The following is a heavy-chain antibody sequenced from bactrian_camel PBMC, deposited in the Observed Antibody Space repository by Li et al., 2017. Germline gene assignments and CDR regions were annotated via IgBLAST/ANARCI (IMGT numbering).Heavy chain of an antibody. CDR1: GYRYASYC. V-gene: IGHV3S40*01. Sequence: DVQLVESGGDSVQAGGSLRLSCAASGYRYASYCMGWFRQAPGKGLEWVSTITSGGGTTYYADSVKGRLTISRDDAKNTAYLQMNSLKTEDTAVYYCGKRYSSDYDDDFGYWGQGTQVTVS. CDR2: ITSGGGTT. CDR3: GKRYSSDYDDDFGY. D-gene: IGHD4*01. J-gene: IGHJ6*01.